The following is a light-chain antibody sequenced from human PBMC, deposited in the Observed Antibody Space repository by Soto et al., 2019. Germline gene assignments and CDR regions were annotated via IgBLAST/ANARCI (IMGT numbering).Light chain of an antibody. CDR3: SSYSSSRALDVI. CDR2: EVT. Sequence: QSALAQPASVSGSPGQSITIACAGTNRDVGGYNYVSWYQQYPGKAPKLIIYEVTYRPSGVSNRFSGYKSGNTASLTISGLQAEDEADYYCSSYSSSRALDVIFGGGTKLTVL. CDR1: NRDVGGYNY. J-gene: IGLJ2*01. V-gene: IGLV2-14*01.